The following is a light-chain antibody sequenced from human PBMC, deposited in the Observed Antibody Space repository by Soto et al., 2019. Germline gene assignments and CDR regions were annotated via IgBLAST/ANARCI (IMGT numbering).Light chain of an antibody. CDR2: GAS. V-gene: IGKV3-15*01. J-gene: IGKJ4*01. Sequence: EIVMTQSPATLSVSPGERATLSCRASQSVSGNLAWYQQKPGQAPRLLIFGASTRAIGIPARFSGSGSGTEFTLTISSLQSEDFAVYYCQQYNSWPPLTFGGGTKVDIK. CDR3: QQYNSWPPLT. CDR1: QSVSGN.